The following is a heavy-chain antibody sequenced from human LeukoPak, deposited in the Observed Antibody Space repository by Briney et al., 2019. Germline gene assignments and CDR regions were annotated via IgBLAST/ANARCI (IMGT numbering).Heavy chain of an antibody. V-gene: IGHV1-69*05. J-gene: IGHJ4*02. CDR2: IIPIFGTA. D-gene: IGHD3-22*01. CDR1: GGTFSSYA. Sequence: SVKVSCKASGGTFSSYAISWVREAPGQGLEWMGGIIPIFGTANYAQKFQGRVTITTDESTSTAYMELSSLRSEDTAVYYCARGELHYDSSGYSFDYWGQGTLVTVSS. CDR3: ARGELHYDSSGYSFDY.